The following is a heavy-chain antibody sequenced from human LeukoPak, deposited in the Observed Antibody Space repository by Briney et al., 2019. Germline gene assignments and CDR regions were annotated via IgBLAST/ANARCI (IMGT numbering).Heavy chain of an antibody. Sequence: GGSLRLSCLASGFSFNSYTTNWVREAPGKGLEWVSTISPVSSYTWYAESVKGRFTISRDNPKNSLYLQMDSLRAEDTAVYYCVRDVSRRIGMDVWGQGTTVTVSS. CDR2: ISPVSSYT. J-gene: IGHJ6*02. CDR1: GFSFNSYT. D-gene: IGHD2/OR15-2a*01. CDR3: VRDVSRRIGMDV. V-gene: IGHV3-21*01.